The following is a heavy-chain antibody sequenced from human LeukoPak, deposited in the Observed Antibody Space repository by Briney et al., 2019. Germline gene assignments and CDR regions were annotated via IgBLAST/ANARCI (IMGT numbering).Heavy chain of an antibody. D-gene: IGHD5-24*01. CDR3: ASPGGYNYTFDY. Sequence: PGGSLRLSCAASGFTFSSYSMNWVRQAPGKGLEWVSSISSSSSYIYYADSVKGRFTISRDNSKNTLYLQMNSLRAEDTAVYYCASPGGYNYTFDYWGQGTLVTVSS. V-gene: IGHV3-21*01. CDR1: GFTFSSYS. J-gene: IGHJ4*02. CDR2: ISSSSSYI.